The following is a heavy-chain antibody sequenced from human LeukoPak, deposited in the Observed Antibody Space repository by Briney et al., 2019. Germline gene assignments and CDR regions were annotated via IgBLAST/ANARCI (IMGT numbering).Heavy chain of an antibody. J-gene: IGHJ4*02. V-gene: IGHV4-59*08. CDR1: GGSISSYY. D-gene: IGHD5-18*01. CDR3: ARLYLPDTRFDY. Sequence: SETLSLTCTVSGGSISSYYWSWIRQPPGKGLEWIGYIYYSGSTNYNPSLKSRVTISVDTSKNQFSLKLTSVTAADTAVYYCARLYLPDTRFDYWGQGTLVTVSS. CDR2: IYYSGST.